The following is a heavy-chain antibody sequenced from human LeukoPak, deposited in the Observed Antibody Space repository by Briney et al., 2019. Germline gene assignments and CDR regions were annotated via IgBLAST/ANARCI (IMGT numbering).Heavy chain of an antibody. J-gene: IGHJ3*02. D-gene: IGHD4-17*01. V-gene: IGHV3-53*01. Sequence: GGSLRLSCAASGFTVSSNYMSWVRQAPGKGLEWVSVIYSGGSTYYADSVKGRFTISRDNSKNTLYLQMNSPRAEDTAVYYCARLDYGDYVGAFDIWGQGTMVTVSS. CDR3: ARLDYGDYVGAFDI. CDR2: IYSGGST. CDR1: GFTVSSNY.